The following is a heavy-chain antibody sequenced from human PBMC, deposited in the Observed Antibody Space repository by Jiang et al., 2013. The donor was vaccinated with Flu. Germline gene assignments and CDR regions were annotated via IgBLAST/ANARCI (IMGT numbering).Heavy chain of an antibody. J-gene: IGHJ3*01. D-gene: IGHD3-10*02. CDR3: AAATSVTLWASHF. V-gene: IGHV4-30-4*01. CDR2: IYYSGDS. Sequence: GPGLVKPSQTLSLTCTVSNGSISNGDYYWTWLRQPPGKGLQYIGHIYYSGDSYYNPSLQSRVSISIDTSKNQFSLKVTSVTATDTAVYYCAAATSVTLWASHFWGQGTMVTVSS. CDR1: NGSISNGDYY.